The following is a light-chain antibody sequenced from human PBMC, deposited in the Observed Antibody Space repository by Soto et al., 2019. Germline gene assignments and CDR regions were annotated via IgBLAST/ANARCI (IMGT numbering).Light chain of an antibody. CDR2: SAS. CDR3: HQYNHWLTWT. V-gene: IGKV3-15*01. Sequence: EIVLTQSPGTLSLSPGERATLSCRASQSVSSNLAWYQQRPGQAPRLLIYSASTRATGIPARFSGSGSGTEFTLTISSLQSEDFAVYYCHQYNHWLTWTFGQGTQVDIK. CDR1: QSVSSN. J-gene: IGKJ1*01.